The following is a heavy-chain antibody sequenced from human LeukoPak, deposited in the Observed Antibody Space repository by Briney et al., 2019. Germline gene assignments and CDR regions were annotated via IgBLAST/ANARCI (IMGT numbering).Heavy chain of an antibody. V-gene: IGHV4-4*09. J-gene: IGHJ3*02. CDR3: ARHLIRITGTSDAFDI. Sequence: SETLSLTCTVPGGSISSYYWSWIRQPPGKGLEWIGYIYTSGSTNYNPSLKSRVTISVDTSKNQFSLKLSSVADEETAVYYCARHLIRITGTSDAFDIWGQGTMVTVSS. CDR1: GGSISSYY. D-gene: IGHD1/OR15-1a*01. CDR2: IYTSGST.